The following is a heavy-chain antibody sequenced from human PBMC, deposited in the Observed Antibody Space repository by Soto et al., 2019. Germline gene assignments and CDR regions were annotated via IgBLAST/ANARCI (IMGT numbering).Heavy chain of an antibody. J-gene: IGHJ6*02. CDR3: ARARCSGGSCYLGYYYYGMDV. D-gene: IGHD2-15*01. CDR1: GDSVSSNSAA. V-gene: IGHV6-1*01. Sequence: SQTLSLTCAISGDSVSSNSAAWNWIRQSPSRGLEWLGRTYYRSKWYNDYAVSVKSRITINPDTSKNQFSLQLNSVTPEDTAVYYCARARCSGGSCYLGYYYYGMDVWGQGTTVTVSS. CDR2: TYYRSKWYN.